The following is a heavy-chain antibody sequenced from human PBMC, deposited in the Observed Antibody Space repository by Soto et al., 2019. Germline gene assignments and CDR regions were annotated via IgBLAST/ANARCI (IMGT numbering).Heavy chain of an antibody. CDR3: ARTDYGGNSGVYFDY. V-gene: IGHV4-30-4*01. D-gene: IGHD4-17*01. Sequence: SETLSLTCTVSGGSISSYYWSWIRQPPGKGLEWIGYIYYSGSTYYNPSLKSRVTISVDTSKNQFSLKLSSVTAADTAVYYCARTDYGGNSGVYFDYWGQGTLVTVSS. CDR2: IYYSGST. CDR1: GGSISSYY. J-gene: IGHJ4*02.